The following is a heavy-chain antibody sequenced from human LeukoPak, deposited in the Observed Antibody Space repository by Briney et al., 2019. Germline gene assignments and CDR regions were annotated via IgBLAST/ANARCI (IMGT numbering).Heavy chain of an antibody. V-gene: IGHV1-69*04. CDR3: ARGVCSGGSCYYGGRSYVDN. CDR2: IIPILGIA. D-gene: IGHD2-15*01. Sequence: SVKVSCKASGGTFSSYAISWVRQAPGQGLEWMGRIIPILGIANYAQKFQGRVTITADKSTSTAYMELSSLRSEDTAVYYCARGVCSGGSCYYGGRSYVDNWGQGSLVTVSS. J-gene: IGHJ4*02. CDR1: GGTFSSYA.